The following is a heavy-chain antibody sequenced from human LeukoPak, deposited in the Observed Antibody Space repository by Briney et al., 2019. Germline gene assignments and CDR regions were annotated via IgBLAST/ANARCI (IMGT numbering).Heavy chain of an antibody. Sequence: ASVKVSCKASGYTFTGYYIHWVRQAPGQGLEWMGWIIPKSGLAERAQKFQARVTMTRDTSISTAYMELSGLTSDDTAVYFCARAYRGNTVGDHWGQGTPVTVSS. CDR3: ARAYRGNTVGDH. D-gene: IGHD4-23*01. V-gene: IGHV1-2*02. CDR2: IIPKSGLA. J-gene: IGHJ4*02. CDR1: GYTFTGYY.